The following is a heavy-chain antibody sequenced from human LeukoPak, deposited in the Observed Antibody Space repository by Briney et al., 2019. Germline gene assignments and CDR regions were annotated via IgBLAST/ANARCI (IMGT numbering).Heavy chain of an antibody. J-gene: IGHJ3*02. CDR3: ARDWVAGVPFDAFDI. D-gene: IGHD3-10*01. CDR1: GFTLSSYW. CDR2: IKEDGSEK. V-gene: IGHV3-7*03. Sequence: PGGSLRLSCAASGFTLSSYWMSWLRQAPGKGLEWVDNIKEDGSEKYYVDSVKGRFIICRDNAKNSLYLHMNSLTAEDTAMYYCARDWVAGVPFDAFDIWGQGTMVSVSS.